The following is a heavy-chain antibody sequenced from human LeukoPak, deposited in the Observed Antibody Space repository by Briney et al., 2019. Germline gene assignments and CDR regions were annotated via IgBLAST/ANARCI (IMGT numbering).Heavy chain of an antibody. CDR1: GFTFSSYA. V-gene: IGHV3-23*01. J-gene: IGHJ4*02. Sequence: GGSLRLSCAASGFTFSSYAMSWVRQAPGEGLEWVSGISASGGGTYFADSAKGRFTISRDNSKNTLYLQMNSLRAEDTAVYYCAKDSEARAGYWGQGTLVTVSS. CDR2: ISASGGGT. CDR3: AKDSEARAGY.